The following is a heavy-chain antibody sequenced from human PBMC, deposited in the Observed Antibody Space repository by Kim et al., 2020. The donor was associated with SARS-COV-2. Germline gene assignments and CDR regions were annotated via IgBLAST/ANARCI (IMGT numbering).Heavy chain of an antibody. J-gene: IGHJ4*02. CDR2: NDLFGSA. V-gene: IGHV4-34*01. Sequence: SETLSLTCAVDGGSFSGYQWSWIRQSPGKGLEWIGENDLFGSANYNPSLKSRVAISVDTSKNQFSLNLSSVTAADTAVYYCARGGLLAASRDFDYWGQGTLVTVSS. CDR1: GGSFSGYQ. CDR3: ARGGLLAASRDFDY. D-gene: IGHD2-15*01.